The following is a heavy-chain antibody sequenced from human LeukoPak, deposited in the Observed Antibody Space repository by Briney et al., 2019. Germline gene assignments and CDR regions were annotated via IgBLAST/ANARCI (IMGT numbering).Heavy chain of an antibody. V-gene: IGHV3-21*01. J-gene: IGHJ4*02. CDR3: ARLGYCSGGSCY. Sequence: PGGCLRLSWAAPGFTLSSYSIDSVRQAAGKGLELGSSIRRSSSYIYYAESVKGRFTMSRDKAKNSLYLEMNSLRAEDTAVYYCARLGYCSGGSCYWGQGTLVTVSS. CDR1: GFTLSSYS. D-gene: IGHD2-15*01. CDR2: IRRSSSYI.